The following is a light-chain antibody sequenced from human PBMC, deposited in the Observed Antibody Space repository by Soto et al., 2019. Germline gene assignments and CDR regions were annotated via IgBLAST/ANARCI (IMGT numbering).Light chain of an antibody. V-gene: IGLV9-49*01. CDR2: VGTGGIVG. J-gene: IGLJ1*01. CDR3: GADHGSGSNFGV. CDR1: SGYSNYK. Sequence: QSVLTQPPSASASLGASVTLTCTLSSGYSNYKVDWYQQRPGKGPRFVMRVGTGGIVGSKGDGIPDRFSVLGSGLNRYLTIKNIQEEDESDYHCGADHGSGSNFGVFGTGTKLTVL.